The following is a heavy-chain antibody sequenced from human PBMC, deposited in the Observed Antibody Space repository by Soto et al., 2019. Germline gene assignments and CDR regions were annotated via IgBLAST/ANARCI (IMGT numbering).Heavy chain of an antibody. D-gene: IGHD1-1*01. CDR3: AREDGYNYRFDY. CDR2: IYYSGST. J-gene: IGHJ4*02. Sequence: PSETLSLTCTVSGGSISSYYWSWIRQPPGKGLEWIGYIYYSGSTNYNPSLKSRVTMSVDTSKNQFSLNLRSVTAADTAVYYCAREDGYNYRFDYWGQGTLVTVYS. CDR1: GGSISSYY. V-gene: IGHV4-59*01.